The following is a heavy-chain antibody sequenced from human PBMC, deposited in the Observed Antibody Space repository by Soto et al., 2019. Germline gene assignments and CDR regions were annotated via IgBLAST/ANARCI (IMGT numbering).Heavy chain of an antibody. CDR1: GYTFNTFG. D-gene: IGHD3-3*01. V-gene: IGHV1-18*01. CDR3: ARDPTIFGVVQNYGMDV. CDR2: ISAYNGYT. J-gene: IGHJ6*02. Sequence: GASVKVSCKASGYTFNTFGISWVRQAPGQGLEWMGWISAYNGYTNYAQKLQGRVTMTTDTSTSTAYMELRSLRSDDTAVYYCARDPTIFGVVQNYGMDVWGQGTTVNVSS.